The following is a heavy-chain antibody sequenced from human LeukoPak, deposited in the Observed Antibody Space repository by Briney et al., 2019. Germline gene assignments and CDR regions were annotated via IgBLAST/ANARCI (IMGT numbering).Heavy chain of an antibody. Sequence: GGSLRLSCAASGFTFSTYWKSWVRQAPGKGLEWVANIKQDGSEKYYVDSVKGRFTISRDNAKNSLYLQMNSLRVEDTAVYYCASGSREYWGQGTLVTVSS. J-gene: IGHJ4*02. CDR1: GFTFSTYW. D-gene: IGHD1-26*01. CDR3: ASGSREY. V-gene: IGHV3-7*01. CDR2: IKQDGSEK.